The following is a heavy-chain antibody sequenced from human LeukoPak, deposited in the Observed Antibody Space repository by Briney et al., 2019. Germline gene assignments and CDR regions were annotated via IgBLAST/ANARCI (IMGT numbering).Heavy chain of an antibody. V-gene: IGHV1-18*01. J-gene: IGHJ4*02. D-gene: IGHD6-13*01. CDR3: ARLFTAGYSSSWYQDY. CDR1: GYTFTSYG. CDR2: ISAYNGNT. Sequence: GASVKVSCKASGYTFTSYGISWVRQAPGQGLEWMGWISAYNGNTNYAQKVQGRVTMTTDTSTSTVYMQLRSLRSDDTAVYYCARLFTAGYSSSWYQDYWGQGTLVTVSS.